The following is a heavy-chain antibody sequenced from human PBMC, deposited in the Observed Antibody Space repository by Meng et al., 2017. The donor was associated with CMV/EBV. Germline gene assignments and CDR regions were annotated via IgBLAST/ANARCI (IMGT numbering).Heavy chain of an antibody. CDR3: ARAASSSMTLDP. Sequence: LPCAPSGFTVSGSYMSWVRQAPGRGLGWVSVISSDGSTCYADSVEGRFTISRDNSKNTLYLQMNSLRAEDTAVYYCARAASSSMTLDPWSQGTLVTVSS. V-gene: IGHV3-53*05. J-gene: IGHJ5*02. D-gene: IGHD2/OR15-2a*01. CDR1: GFTVSGSY. CDR2: ISSDGST.